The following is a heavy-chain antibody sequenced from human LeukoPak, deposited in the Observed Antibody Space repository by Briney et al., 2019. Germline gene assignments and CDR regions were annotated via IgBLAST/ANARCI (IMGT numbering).Heavy chain of an antibody. CDR3: ARDPGPRVVAATHFDY. V-gene: IGHV1-46*01. CDR1: GYTFTSYY. Sequence: ASVKVSCKASGYTFTSYYMHWVGQAPGQGLEWMGIINPSGGSTSYAQKFQGRVTMTRDTSTSTVYMELSSLRSEDTAVYYCARDPGPRVVAATHFDYWGQGTLVTVSS. D-gene: IGHD2-15*01. CDR2: INPSGGST. J-gene: IGHJ4*02.